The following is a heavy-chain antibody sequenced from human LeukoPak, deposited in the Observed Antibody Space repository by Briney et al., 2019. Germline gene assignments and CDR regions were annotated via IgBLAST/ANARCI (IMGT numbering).Heavy chain of an antibody. CDR3: ARGGIVGATTVPFDY. V-gene: IGHV1-69*06. CDR2: IIPIFGTA. J-gene: IGHJ4*02. D-gene: IGHD1-26*01. Sequence: SVKVSCKASGGTFSSYAISWARQAPGQGLEWMGGIIPIFGTANYAQKFQGRVTITADKSTSTAYMELSSLRSEDTAVYYCARGGIVGATTVPFDYWGQGTLVTVSS. CDR1: GGTFSSYA.